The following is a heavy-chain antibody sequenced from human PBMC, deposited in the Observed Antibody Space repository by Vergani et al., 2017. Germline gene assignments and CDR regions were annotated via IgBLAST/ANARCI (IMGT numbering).Heavy chain of an antibody. Sequence: EVQLVESGGGLVKPGGSLRLSCAASGFTFSSYSMNWVRQAPGKGLEWVSYISSSSSTIYYADSVKGRFTISRDNAKNSLYLQMNSLRAEDTAVYYCARHKEQLVPGNYYYYYYMDVWGKGTTVTVSS. V-gene: IGHV3-48*01. CDR1: GFTFSSYS. D-gene: IGHD6-13*01. CDR2: ISSSSSTI. CDR3: ARHKEQLVPGNYYYYYYMDV. J-gene: IGHJ6*03.